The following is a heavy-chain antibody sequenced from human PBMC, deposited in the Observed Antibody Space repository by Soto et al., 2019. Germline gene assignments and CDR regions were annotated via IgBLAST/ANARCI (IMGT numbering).Heavy chain of an antibody. D-gene: IGHD6-13*01. J-gene: IGHJ1*01. CDR3: ARDLGSSWYPEYFQH. Sequence: EVQLVESGGGLVQPGGSLRLSCAASGFTFSGYGRNWVRQAPGKGLEWVSYISSSSSTIYYADSVKGRFTISRDNAKNSLYLQMNSLRAEDTAVYYCARDLGSSWYPEYFQHWGQGTLVTVSS. V-gene: IGHV3-48*01. CDR2: ISSSSSTI. CDR1: GFTFSGYG.